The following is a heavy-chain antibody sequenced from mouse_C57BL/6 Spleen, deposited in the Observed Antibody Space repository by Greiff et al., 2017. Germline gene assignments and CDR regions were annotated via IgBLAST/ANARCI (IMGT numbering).Heavy chain of an antibody. CDR3: ARYYYGSSSWFAY. V-gene: IGHV7-3*01. D-gene: IGHD1-1*01. J-gene: IGHJ3*01. CDR1: GFTFTDYY. CDR2: IRNKANGYTT. Sequence: EVKVEESGGGLVQPGGSLSLSCAASGFTFTDYYMSWVRQPPGKALEWLGFIRNKANGYTTEYSASVKGRFTISRDNSQSILYLQMNALRAEDSATYYCARYYYGSSSWFAYWGQGTLVTVSA.